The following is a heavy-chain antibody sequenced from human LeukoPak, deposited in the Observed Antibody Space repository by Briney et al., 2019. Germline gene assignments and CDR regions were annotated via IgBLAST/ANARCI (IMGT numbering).Heavy chain of an antibody. V-gene: IGHV4-59*12. CDR2: IYYSGST. J-gene: IGHJ3*02. CDR3: AREWSGYSSSWYDGGRAFDI. CDR1: GDSLSSYY. Sequence: PSETLSLTCTVSGDSLSSYYWSWIRQPPGKGLEWIGYIYYSGSTNYNPSLKSRVTMSVDTSKNQFSLKLSSVTAADTAVYYCAREWSGYSSSWYDGGRAFDIWGQGTMVTVSS. D-gene: IGHD6-13*01.